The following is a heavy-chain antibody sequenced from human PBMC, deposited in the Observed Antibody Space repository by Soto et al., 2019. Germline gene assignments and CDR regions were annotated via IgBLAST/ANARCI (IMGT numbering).Heavy chain of an antibody. CDR1: GGTFSTSA. CDR3: ARDKDRQQLGGNYYYILDV. V-gene: IGHV1-69*12. Sequence: QVQLVQSGAEVKKPGSSVKVSCKASGGTFSTSAISWVRQALGQGLEWVGGIMPVFPTPDYAQKFQARVTITADEPTTTASLELTSLRTDDTAVYYCARDKDRQQLGGNYYYILDVWGQGTAITVSS. CDR2: IMPVFPTP. J-gene: IGHJ6*02. D-gene: IGHD3-3*02.